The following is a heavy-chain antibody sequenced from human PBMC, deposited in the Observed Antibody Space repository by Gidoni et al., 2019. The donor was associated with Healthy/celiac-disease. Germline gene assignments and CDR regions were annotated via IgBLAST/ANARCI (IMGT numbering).Heavy chain of an antibody. Sequence: EVQLLESGGGLVQPGGSLRLSCAASGFTFSSYAMSWVRQAPGKGLEWVSVISGSGGSTYYADSVKGRFTISRDNSKNTLYLQMNSLRAEDTAVYYCAKDVREGWEPPWVLDAFDIWGQGTMVTVSS. CDR3: AKDVREGWEPPWVLDAFDI. J-gene: IGHJ3*02. V-gene: IGHV3-23*01. D-gene: IGHD1-26*01. CDR1: GFTFSSYA. CDR2: ISGSGGST.